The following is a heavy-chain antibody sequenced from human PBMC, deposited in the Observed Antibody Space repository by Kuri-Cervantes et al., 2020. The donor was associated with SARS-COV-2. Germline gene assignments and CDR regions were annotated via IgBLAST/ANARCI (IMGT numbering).Heavy chain of an antibody. J-gene: IGHJ6*02. D-gene: IGHD3-10*01. V-gene: IGHV1-46*01. CDR3: AREPYYGSARDYYGMDV. Sequence: ASVKVSCKASGGTFSSYAISWVRQAPGQGLEWMGIINPSGGSTSYAQKFQGRVTMTRDTSTSTVYMELRSLSSEDTAVYYCAREPYYGSARDYYGMDVWGQGTTVTVSS. CDR1: GGTFSSYA. CDR2: INPSGGST.